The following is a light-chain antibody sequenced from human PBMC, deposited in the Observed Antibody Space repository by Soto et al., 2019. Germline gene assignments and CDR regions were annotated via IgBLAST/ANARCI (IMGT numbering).Light chain of an antibody. CDR2: AAS. V-gene: IGKV1-39*01. CDR3: QQTYSTPLT. CDR1: QSISNH. Sequence: IQMTQSPSSLSASVEDRVIITCRASQSISNHLNWYQQKPGKAPKLLIYAASSLQSGVPSTFSGSGSGTDFTLTISTLQPEDFATYFCQQTYSTPLTFGGGTKVDIK. J-gene: IGKJ4*01.